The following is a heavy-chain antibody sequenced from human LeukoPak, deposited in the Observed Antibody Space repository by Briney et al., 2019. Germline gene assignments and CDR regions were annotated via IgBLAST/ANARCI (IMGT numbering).Heavy chain of an antibody. CDR3: AHPLEEQWLVAFDY. V-gene: IGHV2-5*01. CDR1: GFSLSPRGVG. Sequence: ESGPTLVKPTQTLTLTCTFSGFSLSPRGVGVGWIRQPPGKALEWLALIYWNDEKRYIPSLKSRLTITKDTSKNQVVLTLTNMDPVDTATYYCAHPLEEQWLVAFDYWGQGTLVTVSS. D-gene: IGHD6-19*01. CDR2: IYWNDEK. J-gene: IGHJ4*02.